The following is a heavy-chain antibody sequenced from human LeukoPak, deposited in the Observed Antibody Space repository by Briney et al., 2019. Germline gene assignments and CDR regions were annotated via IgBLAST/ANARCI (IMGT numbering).Heavy chain of an antibody. CDR3: ATPQVSYDILTGPFDY. D-gene: IGHD3-9*01. CDR1: GFTFSSYG. Sequence: PGGFLRLSCAASGFTFSSYGMHWVRQAPGKGLEWVAFILYDGSNKYYADSVKGRFTISRDNSKNTLYLQMNSLRAEDTAVYYCATPQVSYDILTGPFDYWGQGTLVTVSS. J-gene: IGHJ4*02. V-gene: IGHV3-30*02. CDR2: ILYDGSNK.